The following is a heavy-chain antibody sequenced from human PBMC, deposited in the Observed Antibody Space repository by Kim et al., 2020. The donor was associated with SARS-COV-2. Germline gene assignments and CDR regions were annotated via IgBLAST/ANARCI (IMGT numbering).Heavy chain of an antibody. Sequence: GTVKGQFTISRDNARNSLYLEMNNLRTGDTAVYYCARGVRGYSSSWFILDYWGRGTQVTVSS. V-gene: IGHV3-13*03. J-gene: IGHJ4*02. D-gene: IGHD6-13*01. CDR3: ARGVRGYSSSWFILDY.